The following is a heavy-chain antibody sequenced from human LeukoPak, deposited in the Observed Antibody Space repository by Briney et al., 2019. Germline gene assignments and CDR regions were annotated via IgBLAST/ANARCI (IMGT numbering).Heavy chain of an antibody. J-gene: IGHJ3*02. Sequence: GGSLRLSCAASGFTLSSYEMNWVRQAPGKGLEWVSYVSSSGGGMLYADSVKGRFTISRDNAKNSLSLQMNSLRAEDTAVYYCAKDRVYASGSRDAFDIWGQGTMVTVSS. D-gene: IGHD3-10*01. CDR1: GFTLSSYE. CDR2: VSSSGGGM. CDR3: AKDRVYASGSRDAFDI. V-gene: IGHV3-48*03.